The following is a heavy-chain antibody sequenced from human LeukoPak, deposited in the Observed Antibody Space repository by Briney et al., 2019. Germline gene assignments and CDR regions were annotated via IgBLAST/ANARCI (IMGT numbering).Heavy chain of an antibody. V-gene: IGHV4-59*08. CDR2: IYYSGST. CDR3: ARVTEVVDY. Sequence: SETLSLTCTVSGGSLSSYYWSWIRQPPGKGLEWIGYIYYSGSTNYNPSLKSRVTISVDTSKNQFSLKLSSVTAADTAVYYCARVTEVVDYWGQGTLVTVSS. CDR1: GGSLSSYY. J-gene: IGHJ4*02.